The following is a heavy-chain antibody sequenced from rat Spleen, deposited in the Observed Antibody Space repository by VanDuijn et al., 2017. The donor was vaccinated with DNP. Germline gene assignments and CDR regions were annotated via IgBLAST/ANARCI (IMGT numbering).Heavy chain of an antibody. CDR3: ARGFNYGSYGWFAY. CDR2: ISSGGST. Sequence: QVQLKESGPSLVQPSQTLSLTCTVSGFSLTSYHVHWVRQPSGKGLEWIAAISSGGSTYYNSVFKSRLSISRDTSRSQVFLKMNSVQTEDTAMYFCARGFNYGSYGWFAYWGQGVMVTVSS. CDR1: GFSLTSYH. J-gene: IGHJ2*01. V-gene: IGHV2-6*01. D-gene: IGHD1-3*01.